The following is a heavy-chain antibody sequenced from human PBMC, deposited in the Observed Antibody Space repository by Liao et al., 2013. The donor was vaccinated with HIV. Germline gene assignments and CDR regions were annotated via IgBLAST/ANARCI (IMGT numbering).Heavy chain of an antibody. CDR3: ARNLGSGFDAFDI. D-gene: IGHD7-27*01. J-gene: IGHJ3*02. V-gene: IGHV4-34*01. CDR2: INHSGST. CDR1: GGSFSGYY. Sequence: QVQLQQWGAGLLKPSETLSLTCAVYGGSFSGYYWSWIRQPPGKGLEWIGEINHSGSTNCNPSLKSRVTLSVDTAKNQFSLKLTSVTAADTAVYYCARNLGSGFDAFDIWGQGTMVIVSS.